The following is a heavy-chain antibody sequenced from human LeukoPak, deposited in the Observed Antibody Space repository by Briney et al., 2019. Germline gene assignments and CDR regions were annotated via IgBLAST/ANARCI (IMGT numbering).Heavy chain of an antibody. D-gene: IGHD1-26*01. V-gene: IGHV3-48*02. CDR2: ITSSSTNI. J-gene: IGHJ4*02. CDR1: GFTFSTYN. Sequence: WGSLRLSCAASGFTFSTYNMNWVRQAPGKGLEWVSHITSSSTNIYYADSVKGRFTISRDNAKNALSLQMNSLRDEDTAVYYCATSGNYYLKYWGQGTLVTVSS. CDR3: ATSGNYYLKY.